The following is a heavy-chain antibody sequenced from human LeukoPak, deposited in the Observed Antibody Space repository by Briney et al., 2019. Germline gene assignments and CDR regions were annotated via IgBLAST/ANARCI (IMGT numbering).Heavy chain of an antibody. D-gene: IGHD5-12*01. CDR2: IYHSGST. V-gene: IGHV4-30-2*01. Sequence: SETLSLTCTVSGGSISSGGYYWSWIRQPPGKGLEWIGYIYHSGSTYYNPSLKSRVTMSLDTSKNQFSLKLSSVTAADTALYYCARGLGPGGYADYWGQGTLVTVSS. CDR1: GGSISSGGYY. CDR3: ARGLGPGGYADY. J-gene: IGHJ4*02.